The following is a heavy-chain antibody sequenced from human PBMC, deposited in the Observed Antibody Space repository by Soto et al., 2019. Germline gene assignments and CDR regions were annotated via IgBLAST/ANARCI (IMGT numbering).Heavy chain of an antibody. D-gene: IGHD3-22*01. Sequence: PSETLSLTCAVYGGSFSGYYWSWIRQPPGKGLEWIGEINHSGSTNYNPSLKSRVTISVDTSKNQFSLKLSSVTAADTAVYYCARAPRSTMIVRRGALYYFDYWGQGTLVTVS. CDR3: ARAPRSTMIVRRGALYYFDY. V-gene: IGHV4-34*01. CDR1: GGSFSGYY. J-gene: IGHJ4*02. CDR2: INHSGST.